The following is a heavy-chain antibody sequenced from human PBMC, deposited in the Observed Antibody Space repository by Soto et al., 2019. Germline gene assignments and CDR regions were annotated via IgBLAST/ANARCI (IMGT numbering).Heavy chain of an antibody. CDR3: SKGIYSYGYNSFDY. CDR2: ISGSGDST. V-gene: IGHV3-23*01. Sequence: GGSLRLSCAASGFTFSSYAMSWVRQAPGKGLEWVSAISGSGDSTYDADSVKGRFTISRDNSKNTLYLQMNSLRAEDTAVYYCSKGIYSYGYNSFDYWSQGTLVTVAS. CDR1: GFTFSSYA. D-gene: IGHD5-18*01. J-gene: IGHJ4*02.